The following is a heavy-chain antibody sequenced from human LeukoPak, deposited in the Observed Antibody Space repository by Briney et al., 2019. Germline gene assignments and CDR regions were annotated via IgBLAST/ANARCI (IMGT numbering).Heavy chain of an antibody. Sequence: GGSLRLSCAASGFSFSTYAMTWVRQAPGKGLEWVSVISGRGDSTYYADSVKGRFIISRDNSKNTVYLQMNSLSAGDTALYYCAKDRGVTIDYYYYYMDVWGKGTTVTVSS. D-gene: IGHD4-17*01. CDR2: ISGRGDST. J-gene: IGHJ6*03. CDR3: AKDRGVTIDYYYYYMDV. V-gene: IGHV3-23*01. CDR1: GFSFSTYA.